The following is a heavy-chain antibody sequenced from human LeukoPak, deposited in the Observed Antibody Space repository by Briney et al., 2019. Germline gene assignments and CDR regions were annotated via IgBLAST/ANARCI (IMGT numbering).Heavy chain of an antibody. CDR1: GFSFSSYG. J-gene: IGHJ4*02. D-gene: IGHD2-15*01. Sequence: GSLRLSCAASGFSFSSYGMHWVRQAPGKGLEWVAVISGDGGINHQADSVRGRFTISRDNSKNTLYLQMDSLRPDDTAVYYCAKDGRMVVAAYLDHWGQGTLVTVSS. V-gene: IGHV3-30*18. CDR2: ISGDGGIN. CDR3: AKDGRMVVAAYLDH.